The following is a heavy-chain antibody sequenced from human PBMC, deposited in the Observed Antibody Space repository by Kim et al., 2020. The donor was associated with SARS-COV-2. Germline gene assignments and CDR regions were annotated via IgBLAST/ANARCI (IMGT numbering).Heavy chain of an antibody. J-gene: IGHJ4*02. CDR3: ARGGSYYDSARNDY. V-gene: IGHV3-11*05. Sequence: DSVKGRFTISRDNAKNSLFLQMNSLRADDTAVYYCARGGSYYDSARNDYWGQGTLVTVSS. D-gene: IGHD3-10*01.